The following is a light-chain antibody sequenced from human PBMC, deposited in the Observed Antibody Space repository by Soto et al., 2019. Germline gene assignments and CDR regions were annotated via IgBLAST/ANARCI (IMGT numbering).Light chain of an antibody. CDR3: CSYAGSYTFV. CDR1: SSDVGGYDY. CDR2: EVT. J-gene: IGLJ1*01. Sequence: QSALTQPPSASGSPGQSVTISCTGTSSDVGGYDYVSWYQQHPGKAPKLIIYEVTERPSGVPDRFSGSKSGNTASLTVSGLQSEDEANYYCCSYAGSYTFVFAPGTKLTVL. V-gene: IGLV2-8*01.